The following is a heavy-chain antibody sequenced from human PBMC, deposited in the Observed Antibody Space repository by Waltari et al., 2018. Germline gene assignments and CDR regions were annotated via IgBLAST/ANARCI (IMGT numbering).Heavy chain of an antibody. V-gene: IGHV4-59*01. D-gene: IGHD2-15*01. Sequence: QVQLQESGPGLVKPSETLSLTCTVSGGSISSYYWSWIRQPPGKGLEWIGYIYYSGSTNYNPSLKSRVTISVDTSKNQFSLKLSSVTAADTAVYYCARAGCSGGSCSKRNWFDPWGQGTLVTVSS. CDR1: GGSISSYY. J-gene: IGHJ5*02. CDR2: IYYSGST. CDR3: ARAGCSGGSCSKRNWFDP.